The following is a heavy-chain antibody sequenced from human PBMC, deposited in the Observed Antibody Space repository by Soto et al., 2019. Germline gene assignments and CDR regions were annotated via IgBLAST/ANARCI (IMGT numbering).Heavy chain of an antibody. Sequence: EVQLVESGGGLVQPGGSLKLSCAASGFSFSGSGIHWVRQASGKGLEWIGRIRSKPNNYATAYVASVKGRFTISSDDSKNTAYLQMNSLKTEDTAVYDCTRLDDVRIEPAFDYWGQGTLVTVSS. J-gene: IGHJ4*02. CDR2: IRSKPNNYAT. D-gene: IGHD2-2*01. CDR3: TRLDDVRIEPAFDY. V-gene: IGHV3-73*02. CDR1: GFSFSGSG.